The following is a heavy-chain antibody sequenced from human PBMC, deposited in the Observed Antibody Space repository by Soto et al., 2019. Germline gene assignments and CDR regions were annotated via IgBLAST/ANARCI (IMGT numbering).Heavy chain of an antibody. CDR3: ARRYSDCFDY. CDR1: GGSISSGGYY. Sequence: PSETLSLTCAVSGGSISSGGYYWSWIRQHPGKGLEWIGYIYYSGSTYYNPSLKSRVTISVDTSKNQFSLKLSSVTAADTAVYYCARRYSDCFDYWGQGTLVTVSS. D-gene: IGHD4-4*01. CDR2: IYYSGST. J-gene: IGHJ4*02. V-gene: IGHV4-31*11.